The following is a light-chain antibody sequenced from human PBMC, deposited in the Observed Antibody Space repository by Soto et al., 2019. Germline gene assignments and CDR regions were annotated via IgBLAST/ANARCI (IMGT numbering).Light chain of an antibody. V-gene: IGKV3-20*01. J-gene: IGKJ1*01. CDR2: GAS. Sequence: EIVLTQSPGTLSLSPGERATLSCRASQSVRSSYLAWYQQKPGQAPRLLIYGASNRATGSPDRFSGSGSGTDFTLTISRLEPEDSAVYYCQQYDTSSWTFGQGIKVEIK. CDR3: QQYDTSSWT. CDR1: QSVRSSY.